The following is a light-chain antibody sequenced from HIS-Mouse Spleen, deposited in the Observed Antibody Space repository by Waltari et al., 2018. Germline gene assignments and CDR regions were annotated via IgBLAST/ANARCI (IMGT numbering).Light chain of an antibody. CDR1: QGIRSY. J-gene: IGKJ1*01. Sequence: DIPLPQYPSFLSASVGDSVTITFRASQGIRSYLAWYQQKPGKAPKLLIYAASTLQSGVPSRFSGSGSGTEFTLTISSLQPEDFATYYCQQLNSYPPTFGQGTKVEIK. CDR2: AAS. V-gene: IGKV1-9*01. CDR3: QQLNSYPPT.